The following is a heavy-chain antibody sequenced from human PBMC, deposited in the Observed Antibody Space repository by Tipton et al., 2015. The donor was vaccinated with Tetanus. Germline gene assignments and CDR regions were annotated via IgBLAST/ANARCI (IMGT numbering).Heavy chain of an antibody. CDR2: INQSGST. CDR1: GGSFSGYY. J-gene: IGHJ4*02. V-gene: IGHV4-34*01. D-gene: IGHD4-17*01. Sequence: TLSLTCAVYGGSFSGYYWSWVRQSPGKGLEWIGEINQSGSTNYNPSLKSRVTISVDTSKNQFSLKLSSVTAADTAVYYCAGGKHTVTLDYWGQGTLVTVSA. CDR3: AGGKHTVTLDY.